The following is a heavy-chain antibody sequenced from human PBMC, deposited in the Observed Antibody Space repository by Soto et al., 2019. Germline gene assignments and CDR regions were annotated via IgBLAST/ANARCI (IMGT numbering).Heavy chain of an antibody. CDR1: GFTFSDYA. CDR2: VSHDGRNT. CDR3: AKGGRQWLVTSDFNY. Sequence: VQLVESGGGVVQPGRSLRLSCAASGFTFSDYAMHWVRQAPGKGLEWVAVVSHDGRNTHYADSVKGRFNISRDSSKNTVSLEMTRRRAEDTAVYYCAKGGRQWLVTSDFNYWGQGALVSVSS. J-gene: IGHJ4*02. V-gene: IGHV3-30*18. D-gene: IGHD6-19*01.